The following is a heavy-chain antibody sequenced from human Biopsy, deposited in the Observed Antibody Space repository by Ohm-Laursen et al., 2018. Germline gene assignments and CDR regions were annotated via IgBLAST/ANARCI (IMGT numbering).Heavy chain of an antibody. J-gene: IGHJ5*02. Sequence: GTLSLTCPVSGGPLNSYYWSWIRQPPGKGLEWIGYIYYSSIAANYNPSLKGRVTISVDTSKHQFSLRLTSATAADTAVYYCARGGFGLDGYNSPWGRGTLVIVSS. V-gene: IGHV4-59*01. CDR2: IYYSSIA. D-gene: IGHD5-24*01. CDR3: ARGGFGLDGYNSP. CDR1: GGPLNSYY.